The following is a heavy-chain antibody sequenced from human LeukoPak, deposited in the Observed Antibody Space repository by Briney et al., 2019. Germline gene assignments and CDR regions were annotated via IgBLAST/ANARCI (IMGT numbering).Heavy chain of an antibody. J-gene: IGHJ6*02. CDR2: INPDGSAM. V-gene: IGHV3-11*04. D-gene: IGHD2-15*01. Sequence: GSLRLSCAASGFTFGTYYMSWFRQAPEMGLEWVSYINPDGSAMFYADSVKGRFTISRDNARNSLYLQMNSLRAEDTAVYYCATGCWNCRYAMDVWGQGTTVTVSS. CDR1: GFTFGTYY. CDR3: ATGCWNCRYAMDV.